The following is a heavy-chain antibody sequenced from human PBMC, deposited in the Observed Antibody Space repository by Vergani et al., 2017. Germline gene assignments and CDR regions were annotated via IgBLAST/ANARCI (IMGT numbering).Heavy chain of an antibody. D-gene: IGHD6-6*01. CDR3: AREVPIAARLGPFDY. Sequence: EVQLLESGGGLVQPGGSLRLSCAASGFTFSTYAMTWVRQAPGKGLEWVSTISSDGGSTYYADSVKGRFTISRDNSKNTLSLQMNSLTAEDTAIYYCAREVPIAARLGPFDYWGQRTLVTVSS. CDR1: GFTFSTYA. CDR2: ISSDGGST. J-gene: IGHJ4*01. V-gene: IGHV3-23*01.